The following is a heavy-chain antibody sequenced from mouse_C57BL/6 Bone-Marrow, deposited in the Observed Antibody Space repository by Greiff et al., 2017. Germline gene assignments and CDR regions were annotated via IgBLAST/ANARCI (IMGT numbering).Heavy chain of an antibody. CDR2: IDPNRGGT. D-gene: IGHD2-12*01. CDR1: GYNFTRYW. Sequence: QVQLQQPGAELVKPGASVKLSCKASGYNFTRYWMHWVKQRPGRGLEWIGRIDPNRGGTKYNEKFKSKATLTVAKPSSTAYMQLSSLTSEDSTFYYCARGRRGAMDYWGQGTSVTVSS. J-gene: IGHJ4*01. V-gene: IGHV1-72*01. CDR3: ARGRRGAMDY.